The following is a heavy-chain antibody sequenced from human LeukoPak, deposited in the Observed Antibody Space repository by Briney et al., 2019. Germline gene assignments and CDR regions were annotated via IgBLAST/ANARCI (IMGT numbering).Heavy chain of an antibody. CDR2: INHSGST. CDR3: ARSGSGYNDY. CDR1: GGSFSGYY. Sequence: SETLSLTCAVYGGSFSGYYWSWIRQPPGKGLEWIGEINHSGSTNYNPSLKSRVTILVDTSKNQFSLKLSSVTAADTAVYYCARSGSGYNDYWGQGTLVTVSS. D-gene: IGHD3-22*01. V-gene: IGHV4-34*01. J-gene: IGHJ4*02.